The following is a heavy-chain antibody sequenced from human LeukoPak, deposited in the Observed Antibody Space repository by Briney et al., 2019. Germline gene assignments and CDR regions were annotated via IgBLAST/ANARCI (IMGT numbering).Heavy chain of an antibody. J-gene: IGHJ5*02. D-gene: IGHD3-9*01. V-gene: IGHV1-69*04. CDR3: ARCTYYDILTGYYIINNWFDP. CDR1: GGTFSSYA. Sequence: GASVKVSCKASGGTFSSYAISWVRQAPGQGLEWMGRIIPILGIANYAQKFQGRVTITADKSTSTAYMELSSLRSEDTAVYYCARCTYYDILTGYYIINNWFDPWGQGTLVTVSS. CDR2: IIPILGIA.